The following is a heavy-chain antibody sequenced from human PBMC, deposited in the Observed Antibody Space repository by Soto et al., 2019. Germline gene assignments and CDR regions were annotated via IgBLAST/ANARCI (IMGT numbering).Heavy chain of an antibody. V-gene: IGHV3-23*01. CDR1: VFMVNNSA. CDR2: VSDNGGSRGGT. J-gene: IGHJ3*02. CDR3: ARAKAVVIAALDI. Sequence: GGSLRLSCKASVFMVNNSAMTWVRQGPGQGLQWVASVSDNGGSRGGTYYADSVKGRFTISRDNSKNTLYLQLDSLTGADTAVYYCARAKAVVIAALDIWGQGTMVTVSS. D-gene: IGHD2-21*01.